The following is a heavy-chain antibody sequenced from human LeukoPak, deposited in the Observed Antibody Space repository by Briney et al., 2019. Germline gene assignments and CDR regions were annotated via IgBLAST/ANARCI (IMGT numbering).Heavy chain of an antibody. CDR3: ARGGYSSSWYSDY. J-gene: IGHJ4*02. CDR1: GFTFSSYE. D-gene: IGHD6-13*01. V-gene: IGHV3-48*03. CDR2: ISSSGITI. Sequence: GGSLRLSCAASGFTFSSYEMNWVRQAPGKGLEWVSYISSSGITIYYADSVKGRFTISRDNAKNSLYLQMNSLRAEDTAVYYCARGGYSSSWYSDYWGQGTLVTVSS.